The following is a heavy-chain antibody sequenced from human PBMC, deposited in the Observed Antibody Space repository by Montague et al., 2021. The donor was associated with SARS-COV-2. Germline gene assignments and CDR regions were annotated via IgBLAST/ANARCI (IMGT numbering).Heavy chain of an antibody. CDR3: ARSLFYGSGGYFDF. V-gene: IGHV3-11*03. J-gene: IGHJ4*02. Sequence: SLRLSCAGSGFTVSDFYINWVRQAPGKGLEWLSFITGTSNGLRYSDSFXVRFTVSRDNAHSSVYLHLDSLTAEDTAVYYCARSLFYGSGGYFDFWGQGTLVAVSS. D-gene: IGHD3-10*01. CDR1: GFTVSDFY. CDR2: ITGTSNGL.